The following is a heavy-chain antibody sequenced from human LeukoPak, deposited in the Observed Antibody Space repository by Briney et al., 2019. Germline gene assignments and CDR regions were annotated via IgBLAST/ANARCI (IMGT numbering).Heavy chain of an antibody. CDR2: IKQDGSEK. Sequence: GGSLRLSCAASGFTFSSYWMSWVRQAQGKGLEWVANIKQDGSEKYYVDSVKGRFTISRDNAKNSLYLQMNSLRAEDTAVYYCSATRSHFDYWGQGTLVTVSS. CDR1: GFTFSSYW. V-gene: IGHV3-7*01. CDR3: SATRSHFDY. J-gene: IGHJ4*02. D-gene: IGHD1-14*01.